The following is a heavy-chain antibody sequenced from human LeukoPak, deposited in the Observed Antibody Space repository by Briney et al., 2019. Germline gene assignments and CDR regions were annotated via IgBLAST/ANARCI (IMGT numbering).Heavy chain of an antibody. V-gene: IGHV3-23*01. CDR2: ISGNDDST. D-gene: IGHD3-10*01. Sequence: QPGGSLRLSCAASGFTFSSYAMNWVRQAPGKGLEWVSGISGNDDSTYYADSVKGRFTISRDNSKNTLYLQMNSLRAEDTAVYYCAKDITMVRGVHDYWGQGTLVTVSS. CDR3: AKDITMVRGVHDY. J-gene: IGHJ4*02. CDR1: GFTFSSYA.